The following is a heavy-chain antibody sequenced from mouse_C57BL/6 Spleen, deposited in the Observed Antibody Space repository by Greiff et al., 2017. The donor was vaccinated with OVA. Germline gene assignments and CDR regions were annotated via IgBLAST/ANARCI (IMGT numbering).Heavy chain of an antibody. CDR2: IHPNSGST. D-gene: IGHD3-2*02. CDR3: ARKWCTAQAAWFAY. V-gene: IGHV1-64*01. Sequence: VQLQQPGAELVKPGASVKLSCKASGYTFTSYWMHWVKQRPGQGLEWIGMIHPNSGSTNYNQKFKSKATLTVDKSSSKAYMQLSSLTSEDLAVEYCARKWCTAQAAWFAYWGQGTTLTVSA. CDR1: GYTFTSYW. J-gene: IGHJ2*01.